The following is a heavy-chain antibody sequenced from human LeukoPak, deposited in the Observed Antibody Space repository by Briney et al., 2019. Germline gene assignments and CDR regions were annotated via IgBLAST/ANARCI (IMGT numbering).Heavy chain of an antibody. CDR3: ARALYCSGGSCYRFDY. CDR2: INPNSGGT. CDR1: GGTFSSSA. J-gene: IGHJ4*02. V-gene: IGHV1-2*02. D-gene: IGHD2-15*01. Sequence: ASVKVSCKASGGTFSSSAISWVRQAPGQGLEWMGWINPNSGGTNYAQKFQGRVTMTRDTSISTAYMELSRLRSDDTAVYYCARALYCSGGSCYRFDYWGQGTLVTVSS.